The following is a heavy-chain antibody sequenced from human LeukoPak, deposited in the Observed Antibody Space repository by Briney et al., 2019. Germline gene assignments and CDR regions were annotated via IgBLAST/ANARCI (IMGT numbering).Heavy chain of an antibody. CDR1: GFTFSSYW. Sequence: HPGGSLRLSCAASGFTFSSYWMSWVRQAPGKGLEWVSYISSSGSTIYYADSVKGRFTISRDNAKNSLYLQMNSLRAEDTAVYYCARGSSGSYYVDYWGQGTLVTVSS. CDR3: ARGSSGSYYVDY. D-gene: IGHD1-26*01. V-gene: IGHV3-48*04. J-gene: IGHJ4*02. CDR2: ISSSGSTI.